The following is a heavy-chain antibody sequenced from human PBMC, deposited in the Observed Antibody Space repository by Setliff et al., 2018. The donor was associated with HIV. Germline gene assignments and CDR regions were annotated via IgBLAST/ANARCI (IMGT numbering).Heavy chain of an antibody. CDR2: FDPQDGKT. V-gene: IGHV1-24*01. CDR1: GYTLSELS. Sequence: ASVKVSCKVYGYTLSELSIHWVRQAPGKGLEWMGYFDPQDGKTIYAQKFQGRVTMTIGTSTSTAYTELRSLRSDDTAVYYCARDVPTYCSSINCYDTMNQNWFDPWGQGTLVTVSS. D-gene: IGHD2-2*01. CDR3: ARDVPTYCSSINCYDTMNQNWFDP. J-gene: IGHJ5*02.